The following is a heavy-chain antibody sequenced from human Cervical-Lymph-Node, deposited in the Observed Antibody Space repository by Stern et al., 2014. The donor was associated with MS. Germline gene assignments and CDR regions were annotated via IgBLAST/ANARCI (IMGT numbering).Heavy chain of an antibody. Sequence: VQLVESGSELKKPGASVKISCEASGYNFISYAMNWVRQAPGQGLEWMASINTIPGKTTFAQGFRGRFPFSFDTAAHTTYLHIDSLKTEDAAVYYCARDFVETPMIARSDCLDYWGQGTLVAVSS. D-gene: IGHD5-18*01. J-gene: IGHJ4*02. V-gene: IGHV7-4-1*01. CDR3: ARDFVETPMIARSDCLDY. CDR1: GYNFISYA. CDR2: INTIPGKT.